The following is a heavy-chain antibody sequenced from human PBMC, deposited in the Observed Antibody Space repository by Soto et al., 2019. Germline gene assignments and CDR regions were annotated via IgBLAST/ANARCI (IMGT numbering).Heavy chain of an antibody. D-gene: IGHD3-10*01. J-gene: IGHJ4*02. V-gene: IGHV1-69*02. CDR3: ASGVVTMVRGVQDY. CDR2: IIPILGIA. CDR1: GGTFSRYT. Sequence: QVQLVQSGAEVKKPGSSVKVSCKASGGTFSRYTISWVRQAPGQGLEWMGRIIPILGIANYAQKFQGRVTITAEKSTSTAYMELSSLRSEDTAVYYCASGVVTMVRGVQDYWGQGTLVTVSS.